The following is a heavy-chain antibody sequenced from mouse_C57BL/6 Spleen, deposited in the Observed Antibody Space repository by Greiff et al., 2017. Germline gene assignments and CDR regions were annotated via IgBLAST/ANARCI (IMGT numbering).Heavy chain of an antibody. CDR2: ISDGGSYT. CDR1: GFTFSSYA. CDR3: ARVNGWFAY. V-gene: IGHV5-4*03. J-gene: IGHJ3*01. Sequence: EVMLVESGGGLVKPGGSLKLSCAASGFTFSSYAMSWVRQTPEKRLEWVATISDGGSYTYYPDNVKGRFTISRDNAKNNLYLQMSHLKSEDTAMYYCARVNGWFAYWGQGTLVTVSA.